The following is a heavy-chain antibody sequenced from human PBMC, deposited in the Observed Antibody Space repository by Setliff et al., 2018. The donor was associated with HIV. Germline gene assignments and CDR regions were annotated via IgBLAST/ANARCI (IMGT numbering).Heavy chain of an antibody. D-gene: IGHD3-3*01. V-gene: IGHV2-5*02. CDR3: ARGVNFDY. CDR2: IYWDDDK. Sequence: SGPTLVNPTQTLTLTCTCSGFSLNTGGVGVGWIRQPPGKALEWLSLIYWDDDKRYSPSLKSRLTISVDTSRNQFSLKLTSVTAADTAIYYRARGVNFDYWGQGTQVTVSS. CDR1: GFSLNTGGVG. J-gene: IGHJ4*02.